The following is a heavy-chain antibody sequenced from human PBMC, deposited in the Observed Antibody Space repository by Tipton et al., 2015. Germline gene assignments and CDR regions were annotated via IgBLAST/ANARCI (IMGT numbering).Heavy chain of an antibody. CDR2: IHYSGST. Sequence: LRLSCTVSGGSISSYYWSWFRQPPGKGLEWIGYIHYSGSTNYNPSLKSRVTISVDTSKNQFSLKLTSVTAADTAVYFCAREYDTRGYGVDDAFDIWGRGTMATVSS. CDR1: GGSISSYY. J-gene: IGHJ3*02. D-gene: IGHD3-22*01. CDR3: AREYDTRGYGVDDAFDI. V-gene: IGHV4-59*01.